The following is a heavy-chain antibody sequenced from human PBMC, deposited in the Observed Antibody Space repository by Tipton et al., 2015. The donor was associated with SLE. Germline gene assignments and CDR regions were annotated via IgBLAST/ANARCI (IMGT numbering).Heavy chain of an antibody. D-gene: IGHD3-10*01. CDR3: ARAGEGVFDY. Sequence: TLSLTCTVSGGSISSGGYYWSWIRQHPGKGLEWIGCIYTSGSTNYNPSLKSRVTISVDTSKNQFSLKLSSVTAADTAVYYCARAGEGVFDYWGQGTLVTVSS. J-gene: IGHJ4*02. V-gene: IGHV4-61*02. CDR2: IYTSGST. CDR1: GGSISSGGYY.